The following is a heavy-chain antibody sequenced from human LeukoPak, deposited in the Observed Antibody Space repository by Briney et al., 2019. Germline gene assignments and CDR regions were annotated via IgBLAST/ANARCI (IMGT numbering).Heavy chain of an antibody. CDR3: ARVVAGLFDY. Sequence: SQTLSLTCAISGDIVSTNSGIWNWIRQSPSRGLEWLGRTYYRSKWYKDYAVSVKSRITISPDTPKNQLSLQLNSVTPEDTAVYYCARVVAGLFDYWGQGIPVTVSS. CDR2: TYYRSKWYK. D-gene: IGHD2-15*01. J-gene: IGHJ4*02. CDR1: GDIVSTNSGI. V-gene: IGHV6-1*01.